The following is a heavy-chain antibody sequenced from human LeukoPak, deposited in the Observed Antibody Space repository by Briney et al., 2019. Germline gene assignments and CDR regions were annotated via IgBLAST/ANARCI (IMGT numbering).Heavy chain of an antibody. CDR1: GGSFGGY. Sequence: SETLSLTCAVYGGSFGGYWGWIRQPPGKGLEWIGSIYYSGSTYYNPSLKSRVTISVDTSENQFSLKLSSVAAADTAVYYCARHWGGHSGTYSHWFDPWGQGTLVTVSS. CDR2: IYYSGST. J-gene: IGHJ5*02. D-gene: IGHD1-26*01. V-gene: IGHV4-39*01. CDR3: ARHWGGHSGTYSHWFDP.